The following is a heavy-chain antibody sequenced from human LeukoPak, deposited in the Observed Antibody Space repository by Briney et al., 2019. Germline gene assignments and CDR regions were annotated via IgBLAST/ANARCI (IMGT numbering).Heavy chain of an antibody. D-gene: IGHD3-16*01. J-gene: IGHJ4*02. CDR1: GGSISSYY. CDR3: ARGGSNFDY. Sequence: ASETLSLTCTVSGGSISSYYWSWIRQPPGKGLEWIGYIDYSGSTNYNPSLKSRVTISVDTSKNQFSLKLNSVTAADTAVYYCARGGSNFDYWGQGTLVTVSS. CDR2: IDYSGST. V-gene: IGHV4-59*01.